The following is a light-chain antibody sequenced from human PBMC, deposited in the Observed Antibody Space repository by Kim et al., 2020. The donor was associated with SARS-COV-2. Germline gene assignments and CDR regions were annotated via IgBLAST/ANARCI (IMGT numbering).Light chain of an antibody. J-gene: IGKJ4*01. CDR1: QDISSW. Sequence: VGDRVTITCRASQDISSWLAWYQQKPGKAPKLLISAASSLQSGVPSRFSGSGSGTDFTLTISSLQPEDFASYYCQRADSFPLGFGGGTKVDIK. CDR2: AAS. V-gene: IGKV1-12*01. CDR3: QRADSFPLG.